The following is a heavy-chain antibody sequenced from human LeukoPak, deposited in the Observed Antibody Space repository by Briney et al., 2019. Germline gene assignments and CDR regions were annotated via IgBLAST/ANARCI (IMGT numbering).Heavy chain of an antibody. Sequence: PSETLSLTCAVYGGSFSGYYWSWIRQPPGKGLKWTGEINHSGSTNYHPSLKSRVTISLDTSKNQFSLKLRSVTAADTAVYYCARGELGISAFDIWGQGTMDTVSS. CDR1: GGSFSGYY. V-gene: IGHV4-34*01. CDR3: ARGELGISAFDI. D-gene: IGHD7-27*01. J-gene: IGHJ3*02. CDR2: INHSGST.